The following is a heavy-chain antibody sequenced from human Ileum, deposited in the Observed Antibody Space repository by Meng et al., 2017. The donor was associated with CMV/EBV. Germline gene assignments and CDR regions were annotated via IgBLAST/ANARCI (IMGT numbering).Heavy chain of an antibody. Sequence: GESLKISCAASGFTFSSYWMSWVRQAPGKGLEWVANIKQDGSEKYYVDSVKGRFTISRDNAKNSLYLQMNSLRAEDTAVYYCARGPTIFGVVTYYYYGMDVWGQGTTVTSP. V-gene: IGHV3-7*01. CDR3: ARGPTIFGVVTYYYYGMDV. J-gene: IGHJ6*02. CDR2: IKQDGSEK. CDR1: GFTFSSYW. D-gene: IGHD3-3*01.